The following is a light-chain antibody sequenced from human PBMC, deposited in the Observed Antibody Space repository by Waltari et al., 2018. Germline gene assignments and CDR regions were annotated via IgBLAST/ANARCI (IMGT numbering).Light chain of an antibody. CDR1: SSNIGRTT. V-gene: IGLV1-44*01. J-gene: IGLJ2*01. Sequence: QSVLTQPPSASATPGQRVTISCSGSSSNIGRTTVPWYPQLPGTAPKLLIYTNNRRPSGVPDRFSGSKSGTSASLAISGLQSEDEADYYCAVWDDSLNGVVFGGGTKLTVL. CDR3: AVWDDSLNGVV. CDR2: TNN.